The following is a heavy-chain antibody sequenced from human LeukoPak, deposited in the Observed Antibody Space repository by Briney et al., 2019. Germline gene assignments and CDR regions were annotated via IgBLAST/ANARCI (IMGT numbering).Heavy chain of an antibody. CDR3: ARVRAYTRYTSSGWFPFDY. Sequence: ASVKVSCKASGGTFISYAISWVRQAPGQGLEWMGGIIPIFGTANYAQKFQGRVTITADESTSTAYMELSSLRSEDTAVYYCARVRAYTRYTSSGWFPFDYWGQGTLVTVSS. V-gene: IGHV1-69*13. J-gene: IGHJ4*02. D-gene: IGHD6-19*01. CDR1: GGTFISYA. CDR2: IIPIFGTA.